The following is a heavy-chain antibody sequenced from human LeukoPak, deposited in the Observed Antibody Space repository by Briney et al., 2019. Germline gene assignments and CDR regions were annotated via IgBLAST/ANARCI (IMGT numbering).Heavy chain of an antibody. V-gene: IGHV4-59*01. J-gene: IGHJ3*02. CDR3: ARGAGRWAI. CDR1: GGPINSDY. Sequence: PSETLSLTCTVSGGPINSDYWNWLRQPPGQGREWIGYIYSSGSTNYNPSLNSRVSISLDTSKNQLSLKLGSVTAADTAVYYCARGAGRWAIWGQGTMVTVSS. CDR2: IYSSGST. D-gene: IGHD4-23*01.